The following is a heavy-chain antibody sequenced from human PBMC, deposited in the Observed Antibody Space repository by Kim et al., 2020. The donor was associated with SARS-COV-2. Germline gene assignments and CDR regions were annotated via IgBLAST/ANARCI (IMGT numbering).Heavy chain of an antibody. Sequence: GGSLRLSCAASGFTFSSYAMSWVRQAPGKGLEWVSAISGGGASTYYADSVKGRFTISRDNSKSTLSLQMNSQRAENTAVFYCAKPATRDCSGGSCYSGAFDIWGQGTMVTVSS. J-gene: IGHJ3*02. V-gene: IGHV3-23*01. CDR2: ISGGGAST. CDR1: GFTFSSYA. D-gene: IGHD2-15*01. CDR3: AKPATRDCSGGSCYSGAFDI.